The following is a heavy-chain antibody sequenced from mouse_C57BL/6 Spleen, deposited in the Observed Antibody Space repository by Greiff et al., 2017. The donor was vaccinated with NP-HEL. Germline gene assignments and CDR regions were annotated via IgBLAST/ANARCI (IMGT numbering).Heavy chain of an antibody. Sequence: VQLQQSGAELVKPGASVKISCKASGYAFSSYWMNWVKQRPGKGLEWIGQIYPGDGDTNYNGKFKGKATLTADKYSSTAYMQLSSLTSEDSAVYFCARWAHYYGSSGAMDYWGQGTSVTVSS. CDR3: ARWAHYYGSSGAMDY. V-gene: IGHV1-80*01. CDR2: IYPGDGDT. J-gene: IGHJ4*01. D-gene: IGHD1-1*01. CDR1: GYAFSSYW.